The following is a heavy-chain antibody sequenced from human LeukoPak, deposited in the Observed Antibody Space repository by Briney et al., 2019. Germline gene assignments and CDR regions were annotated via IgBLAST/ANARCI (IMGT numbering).Heavy chain of an antibody. D-gene: IGHD3-22*01. Sequence: SETLSLTCAVYGGSFSGYYWSWIRQPPGKGLEWIGEINHSGSTNYNPSLKSRVTISVDTSKNQFSLKLSSVTAADTAVYYCARLSWINYYDSSGYYVPNWFDPWGQGTLVTVSS. J-gene: IGHJ5*02. CDR1: GGSFSGYY. CDR3: ARLSWINYYDSSGYYVPNWFDP. V-gene: IGHV4-34*01. CDR2: INHSGST.